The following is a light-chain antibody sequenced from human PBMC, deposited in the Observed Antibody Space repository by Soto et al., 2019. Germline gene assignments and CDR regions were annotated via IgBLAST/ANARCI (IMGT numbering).Light chain of an antibody. J-gene: IGKJ4*01. V-gene: IGKV4-1*01. CDR2: WAS. CDR1: QSVFHSSNNENH. Sequence: DIVMTQSPDSLAVSLGEGATINCRSGQSVFHSSNNENHLAWYQQKPGQPPKLLIYWASTRESGVPERFSGSGSGTDFTLTISSLQAEDVAVYYCQQYYNTPLTFGGGTKVEIK. CDR3: QQYYNTPLT.